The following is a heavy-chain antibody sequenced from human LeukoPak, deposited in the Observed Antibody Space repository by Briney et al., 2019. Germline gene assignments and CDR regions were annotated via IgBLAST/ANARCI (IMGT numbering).Heavy chain of an antibody. D-gene: IGHD6-13*01. J-gene: IGHJ4*02. CDR2: ISYDGSDK. CDR1: GFTFSDYA. V-gene: IGHV3-30-3*01. CDR3: AREGIRYFDY. Sequence: SGGSLRLSCAASGFTFSDYAMHWVRQAPGKGLEWVAVISYDGSDKYYADSVKGRFTISRDNSKNTLYLQMNSLRAEDTAVYYCAREGIRYFDYWGQGTLVTVSS.